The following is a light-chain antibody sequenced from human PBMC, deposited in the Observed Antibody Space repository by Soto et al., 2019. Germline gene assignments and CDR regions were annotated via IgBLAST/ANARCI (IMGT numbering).Light chain of an antibody. CDR1: QSLVHSDGNTY. CDR3: MQATQFPWT. CDR2: KLS. Sequence: DIVMTQTPLSSPVTLGQPASISCRSSQSLVHSDGNTYLSWLQQRPGQPPRLLIYKLSNRFSGVPDRLIGGGAGTDFTLKISRVEAEDFGVYYCMQATQFPWTFGQGTKVEIK. V-gene: IGKV2-24*01. J-gene: IGKJ1*01.